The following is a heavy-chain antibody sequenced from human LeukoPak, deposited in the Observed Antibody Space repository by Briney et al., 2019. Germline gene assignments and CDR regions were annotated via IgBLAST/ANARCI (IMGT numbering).Heavy chain of an antibody. Sequence: GASVKVSCKASGYTFTGYYTHWVRQAPGQGLEWMGRINPNSGGTNYAQRFQGRVTMTRDTSISTAYMELSRLRSDDTAVYYCAREKVDYDILTFDYYYYYGMDVWGQGTTVTVSS. CDR3: AREKVDYDILTFDYYYYYGMDV. D-gene: IGHD3-9*01. CDR2: INPNSGGT. CDR1: GYTFTGYY. V-gene: IGHV1-2*06. J-gene: IGHJ6*02.